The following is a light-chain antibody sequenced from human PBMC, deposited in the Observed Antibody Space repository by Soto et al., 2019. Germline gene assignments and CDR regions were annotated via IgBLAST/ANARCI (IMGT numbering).Light chain of an antibody. CDR3: HQYYRPSWT. J-gene: IGKJ1*01. V-gene: IGKV4-1*01. CDR2: GAS. CDR1: QSVLYSSNNINY. Sequence: DIVMTQSPDSLAVSLGERATINCKSSQSVLYSSNNINYLAWYQQKPGQPPKMIIYGASTRESGVPDRFTGSGSGTDFTLTISSLQAEDVAVYYCHQYYRPSWTFGQGTKVEIK.